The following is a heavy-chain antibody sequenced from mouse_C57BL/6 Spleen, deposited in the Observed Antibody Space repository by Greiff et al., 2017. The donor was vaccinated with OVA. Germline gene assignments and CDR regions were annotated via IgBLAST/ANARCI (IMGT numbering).Heavy chain of an antibody. Sequence: VQLQQSGAELVRPGASVKLSCTASGFNIKDYYMHWVKQRPEQGLEWIGWIDPENGDTEYASKFQGKATITADTSSNTAYLQLSSLTSEDTAVYYCTTGGNYVFMDDWGQGTSVTVSS. D-gene: IGHD2-1*01. V-gene: IGHV14-4*01. CDR2: IDPENGDT. CDR3: TTGGNYVFMDD. J-gene: IGHJ4*01. CDR1: GFNIKDYY.